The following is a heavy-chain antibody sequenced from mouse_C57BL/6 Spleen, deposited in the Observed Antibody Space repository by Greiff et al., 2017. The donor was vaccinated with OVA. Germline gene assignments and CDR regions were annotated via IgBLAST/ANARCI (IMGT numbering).Heavy chain of an antibody. Sequence: EVNVVESGPGLAKPSQTLSLTCSVTGYSITSDYWNWIRKFPGNKLEYMGYISYSGSTYYNPSLKSRISITRDTSKNQYYLQLNSVTTEDTATYYCARYRADYDGAMDYWGQGTSVTVSS. J-gene: IGHJ4*01. V-gene: IGHV3-8*01. CDR3: ARYRADYDGAMDY. CDR1: GYSITSDY. CDR2: ISYSGST. D-gene: IGHD2-4*01.